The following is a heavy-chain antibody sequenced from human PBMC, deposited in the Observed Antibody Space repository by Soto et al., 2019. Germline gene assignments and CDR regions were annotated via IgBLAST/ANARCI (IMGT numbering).Heavy chain of an antibody. Sequence: SETLSLTGADSGGSVSYKTYYWSWIGQPPGKRLEWIGYVYYSGTTNYNPSLKSRVTISVDLSKNRFSLRLSSVTTADTALYYCARTTAVPNTLRSRYFFDYWGQGTLVTVSS. CDR2: VYYSGTT. J-gene: IGHJ4*02. CDR3: ARTTAVPNTLRSRYFFDY. V-gene: IGHV4-61*01. D-gene: IGHD4-17*01. CDR1: GGSVSYKTYY.